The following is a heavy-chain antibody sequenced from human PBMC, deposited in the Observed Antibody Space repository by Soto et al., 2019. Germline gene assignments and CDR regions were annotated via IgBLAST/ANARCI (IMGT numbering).Heavy chain of an antibody. CDR1: GFTFSDYY. Sequence: GGSLRLSCAASGFTFSDYYMSWIRQAPGKGLDWVGVIWYDGSNKDYAESVKGRFTISRDNSKNMLYLQMNSLRADDTAVYYCASSINWGQGTLVTVSS. CDR3: ASSIN. CDR2: IWYDGSNK. J-gene: IGHJ4*02. V-gene: IGHV3-33*08.